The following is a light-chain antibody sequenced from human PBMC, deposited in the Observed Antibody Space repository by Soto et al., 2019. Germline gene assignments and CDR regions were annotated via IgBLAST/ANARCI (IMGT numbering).Light chain of an antibody. Sequence: QPVLTQPRSVSGSPGQSVTISCTGTSSDVGGYNYVSWYQQHPGKAPKLMIYDVSKRPSGVPDRFSGSKSGNTASLTISGLQAEDEADYYCCSYAGSRDVFGTGTKVTVL. CDR1: SSDVGGYNY. CDR3: CSYAGSRDV. J-gene: IGLJ1*01. CDR2: DVS. V-gene: IGLV2-11*01.